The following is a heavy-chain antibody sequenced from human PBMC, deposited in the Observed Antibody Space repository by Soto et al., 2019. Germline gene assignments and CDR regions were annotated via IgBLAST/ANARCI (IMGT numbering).Heavy chain of an antibody. D-gene: IGHD2-2*01. V-gene: IGHV1-69*13. Sequence: SVKVSCKASGGTFSSYAISWVRQAPGQGLEWMGGIIPIFGTANYAQKLQGRVTITADESTSTAYMELSSLRSEDTAVYYCASVPAAMGGDYYYYGMDVWGQGTAVTVS. CDR2: IIPIFGTA. J-gene: IGHJ6*02. CDR1: GGTFSSYA. CDR3: ASVPAAMGGDYYYYGMDV.